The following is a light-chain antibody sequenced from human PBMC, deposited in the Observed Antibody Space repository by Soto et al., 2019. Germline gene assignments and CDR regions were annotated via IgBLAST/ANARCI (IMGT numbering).Light chain of an antibody. J-gene: IGKJ1*01. CDR2: GAS. CDR1: QGLRSS. V-gene: IGKV3-15*01. CDR3: QQYNIWPQT. Sequence: LMTQSPATLSVSPGERATLSCRVRQGLRSSSAWHQQTPGQAPRLLFYGASTRATGLPARFSGSGSGKEFPLTISSLQSEDFAVYFCQQYNIWPQTFGQGTKVDIK.